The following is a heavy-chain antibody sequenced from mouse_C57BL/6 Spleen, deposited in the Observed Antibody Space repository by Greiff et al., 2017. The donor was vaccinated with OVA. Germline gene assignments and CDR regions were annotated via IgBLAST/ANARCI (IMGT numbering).Heavy chain of an antibody. V-gene: IGHV1-82*01. CDR3: ARGKGNYLDY. J-gene: IGHJ2*01. Sequence: VQLQQSGPELVKPGASVKISCKASGYAFSSSWMNWVKQRPGKGLEWIGRIYPGDGDTNYNGKFKGKATLTADKSSSPAYMQLSSLTSEDYAVYFCARGKGNYLDYWGQGTTLTVAS. CDR2: IYPGDGDT. CDR1: GYAFSSSW.